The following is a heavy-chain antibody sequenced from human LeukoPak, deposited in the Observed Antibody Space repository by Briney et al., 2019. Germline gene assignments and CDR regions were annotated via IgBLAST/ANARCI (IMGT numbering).Heavy chain of an antibody. CDR2: IYYSGST. D-gene: IGHD3-10*01. V-gene: IGHV4-59*02. CDR1: GGSVSTYY. CDR3: ARNYYGSGSYYSFDY. Sequence: SETLSLTCTVSGGSVSTYYWSWIRQPPGKGLEWIGYIYYSGSTNYNPSLESRVTISVDTSKNQFSLKLSSVTAADTAVYYCARNYYGSGSYYSFDYWGQGTLVTVSS. J-gene: IGHJ4*02.